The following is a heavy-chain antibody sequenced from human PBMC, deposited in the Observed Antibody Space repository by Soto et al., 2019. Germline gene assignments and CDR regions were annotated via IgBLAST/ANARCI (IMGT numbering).Heavy chain of an antibody. CDR2: IYYSGAT. Sequence: QVQLQESGPGLVKPSQTLSLTCTVSGGSISSGGYYWSWIRQHPGKGLEWIGDIYYSGATYYNPSLKGRVTISVDTSKNQFSLKLSSVTAADTAVYYCAREGLGYCSGGSCYSAELSRYYYGMDVWGQGPTVTVSS. CDR3: AREGLGYCSGGSCYSAELSRYYYGMDV. D-gene: IGHD2-15*01. J-gene: IGHJ6*02. CDR1: GGSISSGGYY. V-gene: IGHV4-31*03.